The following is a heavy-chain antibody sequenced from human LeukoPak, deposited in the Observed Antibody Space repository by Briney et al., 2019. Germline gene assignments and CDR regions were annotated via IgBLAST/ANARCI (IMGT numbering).Heavy chain of an antibody. Sequence: GGSLRLSCAASGFSFSSYNMNWVRQAPGKGLEWVSYISSSSTIIYYADPVKGRFTISRDNAKNSLYLQMNSLRAEDTAVYYCARDWVKGSFDSWGQGTLVTVSS. J-gene: IGHJ4*02. CDR2: ISSSSTII. D-gene: IGHD2-15*01. V-gene: IGHV3-48*04. CDR1: GFSFSSYN. CDR3: ARDWVKGSFDS.